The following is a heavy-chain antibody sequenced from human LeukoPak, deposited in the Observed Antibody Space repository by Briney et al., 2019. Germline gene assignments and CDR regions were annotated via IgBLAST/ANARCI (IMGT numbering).Heavy chain of an antibody. V-gene: IGHV4-59*01. CDR2: IYYSGST. J-gene: IGHJ6*03. CDR3: ARTPPVYYSYYMDV. CDR1: GGSISSYY. Sequence: SETLSLTCTVSGGSISSYYWGWIRQPPGKGLEWIAYIYYSGSTNYNPSLKSRVTISVDTSKNQFSLKLSSVTAADTAVYYCARTPPVYYSYYMDVWGKGTTVTISS.